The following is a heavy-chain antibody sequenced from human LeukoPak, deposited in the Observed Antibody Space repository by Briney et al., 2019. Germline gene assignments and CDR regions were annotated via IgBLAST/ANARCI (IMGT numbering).Heavy chain of an antibody. CDR3: AGGWNYPPY. CDR1: GFTFSRNS. D-gene: IGHD1-7*01. J-gene: IGHJ4*02. V-gene: IGHV3-7*04. Sequence: GGSLRLSCVVSGFTASGFTFSRNSLSWVRQAPGKGLDWVASIREDGSEKYYVDSVKGRFTIPRDNAKNSLYLQMDSLRDEDTAVYFGAGGWNYPPYWGQGTLVTVSS. CDR2: IREDGSEK.